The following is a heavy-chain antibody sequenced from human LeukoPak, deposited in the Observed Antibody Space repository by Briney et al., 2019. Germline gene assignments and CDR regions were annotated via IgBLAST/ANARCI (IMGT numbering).Heavy chain of an antibody. J-gene: IGHJ4*02. V-gene: IGHV3-7*01. CDR2: IKEGGSEK. CDR3: ARGPH. Sequence: GGSLRLSCAASGFTFTNYWMSWVRQAPGKGLEWVASIKEGGSEKYYVDSVKGRFTISRNNAKNSVYLQMNSLRTEDTAVYYCARGPHWGQGTLVTVSS. CDR1: GFTFTNYW.